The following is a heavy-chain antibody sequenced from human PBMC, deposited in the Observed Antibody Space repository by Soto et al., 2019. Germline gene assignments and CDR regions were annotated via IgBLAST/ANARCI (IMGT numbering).Heavy chain of an antibody. CDR1: GYTFTSSA. V-gene: IGHV1-3*01. CDR2: INAGNGNT. CDR3: ASSNIAAAPYGMDV. Sequence: ASVKVSCKASGYTFTSSAIHWVRQAPGQRLEWMGWINAGNGNTKYSQKFQGRVTITRDTSASTAYMELSSLRSEDTAVYYCASSNIAAAPYGMDVWGQGTTVTVSS. D-gene: IGHD6-13*01. J-gene: IGHJ6*02.